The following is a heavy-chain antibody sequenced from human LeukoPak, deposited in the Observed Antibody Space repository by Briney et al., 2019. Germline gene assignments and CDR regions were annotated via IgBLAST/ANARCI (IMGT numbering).Heavy chain of an antibody. J-gene: IGHJ3*02. CDR1: GYSISSGYY. CDR3: ARDSSGHEGPIDAFDI. Sequence: PSETLSLTCTVSGYSISSGYYWGWIRQPPGKGLEWIGSIYHSGSTYYNPSLKSRVTISVDTSKNQFSLKLSSVTAADTAVYYCARDSSGHEGPIDAFDIWGQGTMVTVSS. D-gene: IGHD3-22*01. CDR2: IYHSGST. V-gene: IGHV4-38-2*02.